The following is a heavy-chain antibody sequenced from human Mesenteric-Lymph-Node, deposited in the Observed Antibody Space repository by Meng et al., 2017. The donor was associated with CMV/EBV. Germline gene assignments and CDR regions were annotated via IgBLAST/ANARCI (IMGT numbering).Heavy chain of an antibody. V-gene: IGHV1-46*01. D-gene: IGHD5-12*01. CDR2: VDPSDGST. Sequence: SGYTFTSYYMHWVRQAPGQGPEWVGTVDPSDGSTSYAQKFQGRVTMISEKSTSTVHMELSRLRSEDTAVYYCARVDKVVFGDYFDYWGQGTLVTVSS. CDR3: ARVDKVVFGDYFDY. CDR1: GYTFTSYY. J-gene: IGHJ4*02.